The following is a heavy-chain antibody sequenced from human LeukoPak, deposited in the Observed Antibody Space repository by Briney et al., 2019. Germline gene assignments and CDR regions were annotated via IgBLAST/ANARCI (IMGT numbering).Heavy chain of an antibody. CDR3: ARQSTMVRGVILNWFDP. Sequence: SETLSLTCTVSGGSISSSSYYWGWIRQPPGKGLEWIGSIYYSGSTYYNPSLKSRVTMSVDTSKNQFSLKLSSVTAADTAVYYCARQSTMVRGVILNWFDPWGQGTLVTVSS. CDR2: IYYSGST. CDR1: GGSISSSSYY. V-gene: IGHV4-39*01. D-gene: IGHD3-10*01. J-gene: IGHJ5*02.